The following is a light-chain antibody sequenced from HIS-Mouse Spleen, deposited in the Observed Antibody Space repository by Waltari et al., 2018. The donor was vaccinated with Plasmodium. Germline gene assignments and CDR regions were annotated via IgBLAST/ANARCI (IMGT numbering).Light chain of an antibody. CDR1: QSVSSSY. CDR3: QQYGSSPLT. Sequence: VLTQSPGTLSLSPGERATLSCRASQSVSSSYLAWYQQKPGQAPRLLIYGASSRATGIPDRFSGSGSGTDFTLTISRLEPEGFAVYYCQQYGSSPLTFGGGTKVEIK. J-gene: IGKJ4*01. V-gene: IGKV3-20*01. CDR2: GAS.